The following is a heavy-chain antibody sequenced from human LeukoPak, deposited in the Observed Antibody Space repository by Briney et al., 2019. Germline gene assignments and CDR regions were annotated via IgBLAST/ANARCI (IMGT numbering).Heavy chain of an antibody. Sequence: TGGPLRLSCAASGFTFNSYGMLRDAQAPGKELEGVAFICYDGSNKYYVDSVTGRFTISRDNSKNTLYLQMNCLRAEDTAVYYCATDKITMVRGVHQTAYFQHWGQGTLVTVSS. CDR2: ICYDGSNK. CDR1: GFTFNSYG. D-gene: IGHD3-10*01. CDR3: ATDKITMVRGVHQTAYFQH. J-gene: IGHJ1*01. V-gene: IGHV3-30*02.